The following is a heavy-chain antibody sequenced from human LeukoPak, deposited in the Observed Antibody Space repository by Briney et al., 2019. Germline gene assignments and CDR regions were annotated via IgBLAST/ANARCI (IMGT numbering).Heavy chain of an antibody. D-gene: IGHD6-6*01. CDR2: FIPIFGTA. CDR3: ARARREGSRPYYYYMDV. V-gene: IGHV1-69*05. J-gene: IGHJ6*03. CDR1: GGTFTSYA. Sequence: GASVKVSCKASGGTFTSYAISWVRQAPGQGLEWMGGFIPIFGTANYAQKFQGRVTITTDESTSTAYMELSSLRSERTAVYYCARARREGSRPYYYYMDVWGKGTTVTVSS.